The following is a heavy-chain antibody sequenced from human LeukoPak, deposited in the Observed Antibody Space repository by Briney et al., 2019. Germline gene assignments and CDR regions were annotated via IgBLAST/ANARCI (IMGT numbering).Heavy chain of an antibody. Sequence: PSETLSLTCTVSGGSISSYYWSWIRQPPGKGLEWIAYISDIGSINYDPSLKSRVTISLDTSKNQFSLKLSSVTAADTAVYYCAGHHPRNTVDFWGQGTLVTVSS. CDR1: GGSISSYY. J-gene: IGHJ4*02. CDR2: ISDIGSI. D-gene: IGHD2/OR15-2a*01. V-gene: IGHV4-59*08. CDR3: AGHHPRNTVDF.